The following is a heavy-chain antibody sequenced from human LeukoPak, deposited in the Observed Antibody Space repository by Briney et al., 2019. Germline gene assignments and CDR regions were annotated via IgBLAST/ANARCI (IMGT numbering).Heavy chain of an antibody. CDR2: ISSSSSTI. Sequence: GGSLRLSCAASGFTFSSYSMNWVRQAPGKGLEWVSYISSSSSTIYYADSVKGRFTISRDNAKNSLYLQMNSLRAEDTAVYYCAKPDYDILTGYYTGAFDIWGQGTMVTVSS. J-gene: IGHJ3*02. V-gene: IGHV3-48*01. CDR1: GFTFSSYS. CDR3: AKPDYDILTGYYTGAFDI. D-gene: IGHD3-9*01.